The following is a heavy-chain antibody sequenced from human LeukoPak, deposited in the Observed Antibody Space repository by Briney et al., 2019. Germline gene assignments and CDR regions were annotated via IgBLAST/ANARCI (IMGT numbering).Heavy chain of an antibody. CDR1: GYSISSGYY. V-gene: IGHV4-38-2*02. Sequence: KSSETLSLTCTVSGYSISSGYYWGWIRQPPGKGLEWIGSIYHSGITYYNPSLKSRVTISVDTSKNQFSLKLSSVTAADTAVYYCARVVVGATSDYWGQGTLVTVSS. CDR2: IYHSGIT. D-gene: IGHD2-15*01. J-gene: IGHJ4*02. CDR3: ARVVVGATSDY.